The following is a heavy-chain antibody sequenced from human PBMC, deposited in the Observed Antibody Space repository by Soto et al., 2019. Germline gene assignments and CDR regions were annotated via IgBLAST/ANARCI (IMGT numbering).Heavy chain of an antibody. CDR1: GGSISSTNYY. CDR3: ARHSSSPKPTLDS. J-gene: IGHJ4*02. Sequence: SETLSLTCSVSGGSISSTNYYWGWVRQPPGKALEWIGSVYYSGDIYYNTSLKSRVTISVDTSKNQFSMKLSSVTAADTAVYNCARHSSSPKPTLDSGGQGTLVTVS. CDR2: VYYSGDI. V-gene: IGHV4-39*01. D-gene: IGHD6-6*01.